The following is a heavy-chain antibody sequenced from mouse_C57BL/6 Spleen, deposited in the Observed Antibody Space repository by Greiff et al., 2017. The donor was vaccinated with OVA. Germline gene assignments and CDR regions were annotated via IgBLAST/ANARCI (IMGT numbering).Heavy chain of an antibody. CDR1: GFTFTDYY. V-gene: IGHV7-3*01. D-gene: IGHD1-1*01. CDR3: ASVVPYAMDY. CDR2: LRNKANGYTT. J-gene: IGHJ4*01. Sequence: EVKLVESGGGLVQPGGSLSLSCAASGFTFTDYYMSWVRQPPGKALEWLGFLRNKANGYTTEYSASVKGLFTISRDNSQSILYLQMNALRAEDSATYYCASVVPYAMDYWGQGTSVTVSS.